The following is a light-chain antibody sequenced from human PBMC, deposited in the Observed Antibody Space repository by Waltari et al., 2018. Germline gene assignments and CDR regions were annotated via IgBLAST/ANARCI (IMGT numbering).Light chain of an antibody. CDR3: QQYNTYSGT. CDR2: KAS. V-gene: IGKV1-5*03. CDR1: QSISEY. Sequence: DIQMTQFPSTLSASVGDRVTITCRASQSISEYLAWYQQKPGKAPKLLIYKASSLESGVPSRFSGSGSGTEFTLTISSLQPDDFATYYCQQYNTYSGTFGRGTTVDVK. J-gene: IGKJ1*01.